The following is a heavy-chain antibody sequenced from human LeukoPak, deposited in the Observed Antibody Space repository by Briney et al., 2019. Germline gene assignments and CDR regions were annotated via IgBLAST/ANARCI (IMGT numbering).Heavy chain of an antibody. V-gene: IGHV3-7*01. CDR2: INEDGSEI. Sequence: PGGSLRLSCAVSGFPFSGYWMGWVRQAAGNGLEWVATINEDGSEIYYVDSAKGRFTISRDNAKNSLSLQMNSLRAEDTTLYYCARGFDGRSAFDIWGQGTMVTVS. D-gene: IGHD3-10*01. J-gene: IGHJ3*02. CDR1: GFPFSGYW. CDR3: ARGFDGRSAFDI.